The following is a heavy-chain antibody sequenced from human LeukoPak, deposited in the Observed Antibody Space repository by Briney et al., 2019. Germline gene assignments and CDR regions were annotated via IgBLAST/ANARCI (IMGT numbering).Heavy chain of an antibody. CDR2: INHSGST. D-gene: IGHD6-25*01. V-gene: IGHV4-34*01. J-gene: IGHJ4*02. Sequence: SETLSLTCAVYGGSFSGYYWSWIRQPPGKGLEWIGEINHSGSTNYNPSLKSRVTISVDTSKNHFSLKMSSVTAADTAVYYCARSSGTGTFSYWGQGTLVTVSS. CDR3: ARSSGTGTFSY. CDR1: GGSFSGYY.